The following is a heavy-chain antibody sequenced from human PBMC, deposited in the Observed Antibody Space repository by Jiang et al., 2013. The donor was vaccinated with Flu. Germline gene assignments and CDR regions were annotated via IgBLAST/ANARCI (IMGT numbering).Heavy chain of an antibody. CDR1: GGSFSGYY. CDR2: INHSGST. CDR3: AILPIVGATSFDY. Sequence: SLTCAVYGGSFSGYYWSWIRQPPGKGLEWIGEINHSGSTNYNPSLKSRVTISVDTSKNQFSLKLSSVTAADTAVYYCAILPIVGATSFDYWGQGTLVTVSS. J-gene: IGHJ4*02. V-gene: IGHV4-34*01. D-gene: IGHD1-26*01.